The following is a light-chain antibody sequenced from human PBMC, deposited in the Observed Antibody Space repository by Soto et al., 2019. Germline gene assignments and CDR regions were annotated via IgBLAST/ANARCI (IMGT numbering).Light chain of an antibody. Sequence: DIQMTQSPASLSASVGDRVTITCRASQSISKYLHWYQQKPGRAPKLLIYAASTLQSGVSSRFSGSGSGTDFTLTISSLQPEDVATYYCQQSYSAPPALTFGGGTKVEIK. J-gene: IGKJ4*01. CDR1: QSISKY. V-gene: IGKV1-39*01. CDR2: AAS. CDR3: QQSYSAPPALT.